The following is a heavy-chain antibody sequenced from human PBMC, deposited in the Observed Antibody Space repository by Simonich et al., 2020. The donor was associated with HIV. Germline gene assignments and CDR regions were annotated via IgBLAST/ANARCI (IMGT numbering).Heavy chain of an antibody. Sequence: QVQLQQWGAGLLKPSETLSLTCAVYGGSFSGYYWSWIRQSPGKGLAWIGEINDGGRTNYNASLKRRVTITVDTSKNHFSLKRSSVTAADTAVYYCARGPYGVRGSNWWGGCFDYWGQGTLVTVSS. D-gene: IGHD6-13*01. CDR3: ARGPYGVRGSNWWGGCFDY. J-gene: IGHJ4*02. CDR2: INDGGRT. V-gene: IGHV4-34*01. CDR1: GGSFSGYY.